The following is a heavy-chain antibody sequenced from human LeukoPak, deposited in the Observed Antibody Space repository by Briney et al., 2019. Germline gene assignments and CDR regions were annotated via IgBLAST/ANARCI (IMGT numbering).Heavy chain of an antibody. V-gene: IGHV3-48*01. Sequence: PGGSLRLSCAASGFTFSSYSMNWVRQAPGKGLEWVSYISSSSSTIYYADSVKGRFTISRDNAKNSLYLQMNSLRAEDTAVYYCATDEEWEGTDAFDIWGQGTMVTVYS. J-gene: IGHJ3*02. CDR1: GFTFSSYS. D-gene: IGHD1-26*01. CDR2: ISSSSSTI. CDR3: ATDEEWEGTDAFDI.